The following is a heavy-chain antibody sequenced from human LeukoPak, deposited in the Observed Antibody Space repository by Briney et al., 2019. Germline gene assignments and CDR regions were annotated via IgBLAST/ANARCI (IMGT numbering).Heavy chain of an antibody. CDR3: ARGGKGAKPELAKFDY. V-gene: IGHV4-34*01. J-gene: IGHJ4*02. D-gene: IGHD1-26*01. Sequence: SETLSLTCAVYGGSFSGYYWSWIRQPPGKGLEWIGEINHSGSTYYNPSLKSRVTISVDTSKNQFSLKLSSVTAADTAVYYCARGGKGAKPELAKFDYWGQGTLVTVSS. CDR1: GGSFSGYY. CDR2: INHSGST.